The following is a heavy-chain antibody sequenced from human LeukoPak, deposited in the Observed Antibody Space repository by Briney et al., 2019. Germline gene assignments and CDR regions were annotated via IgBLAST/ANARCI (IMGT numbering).Heavy chain of an antibody. CDR3: ASPGGPFGVVTPFDY. J-gene: IGHJ4*02. Sequence: GGSLRLSCAASGFTFSSYAMHWVRQAPGKGLEWVAVISYDGSNKYYADSVKGRFTISRDNSKNTLYLQMNSLRAEDTAVYYCASPGGPFGVVTPFDYWGQGTLVTVSS. V-gene: IGHV3-30-3*01. CDR2: ISYDGSNK. CDR1: GFTFSSYA. D-gene: IGHD3-3*01.